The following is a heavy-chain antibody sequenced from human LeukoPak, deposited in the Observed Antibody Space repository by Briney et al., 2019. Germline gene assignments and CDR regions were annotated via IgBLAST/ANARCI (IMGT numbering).Heavy chain of an antibody. D-gene: IGHD6-13*01. Sequence: GGSLRLSCAASGFTFSSYSMNWVRQAPGKRLEWVSSISGGSGYIYYADSVKGRFTISRDNAKNSLYLQMNSLRAEDTAVYYCVGGPISAAGEDYWGQGILVTVSS. CDR1: GFTFSSYS. CDR3: VGGPISAAGEDY. V-gene: IGHV3-21*01. CDR2: ISGGSGYI. J-gene: IGHJ4*02.